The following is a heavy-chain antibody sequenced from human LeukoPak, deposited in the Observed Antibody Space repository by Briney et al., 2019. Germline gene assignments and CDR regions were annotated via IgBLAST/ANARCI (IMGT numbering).Heavy chain of an antibody. Sequence: GESLKISCRGSGYRSTSYWIGWVRQMSGKGLEWMGIIYPDDSDTRYSPSFQGQVTISVDKSISTAYLQWSSLKASDTAMYYCARLGTLGSADYWGQGTLVTVSS. CDR1: GYRSTSYW. CDR2: IYPDDSDT. D-gene: IGHD1-26*01. J-gene: IGHJ4*02. CDR3: ARLGTLGSADY. V-gene: IGHV5-51*01.